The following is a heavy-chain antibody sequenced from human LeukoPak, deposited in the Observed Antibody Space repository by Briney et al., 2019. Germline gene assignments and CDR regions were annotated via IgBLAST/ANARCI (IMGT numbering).Heavy chain of an antibody. D-gene: IGHD3-10*02. CDR1: NSSMSSGYY. V-gene: IGHV4-38-2*02. CDR3: ARCSWSEYYFDY. J-gene: IGHJ4*02. Sequence: SETLSLTCTVSNSSMSSGYYWGWIRQPPGKGLEWIGSIYRSGYTYYSPSLKSRVTIFLDTSKNQFSLKLSSVTAADTAVYYCARCSWSEYYFDYWGQGTLVTVSS. CDR2: IYRSGYT.